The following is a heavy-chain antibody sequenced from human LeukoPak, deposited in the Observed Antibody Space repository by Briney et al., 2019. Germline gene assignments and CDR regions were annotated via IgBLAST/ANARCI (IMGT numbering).Heavy chain of an antibody. Sequence: PSETLSLTCTVSGGSISSSSYYWGWIRQPPGTGLEWIGSIYYSGSTYYNPSLKSRVTISVDTSKNQFSLKLSSVTAADTAVYYCAFGRWLQLVDYWGQGTLVTVSS. V-gene: IGHV4-39*01. D-gene: IGHD5-24*01. CDR1: GGSISSSSYY. CDR2: IYYSGST. J-gene: IGHJ4*02. CDR3: AFGRWLQLVDY.